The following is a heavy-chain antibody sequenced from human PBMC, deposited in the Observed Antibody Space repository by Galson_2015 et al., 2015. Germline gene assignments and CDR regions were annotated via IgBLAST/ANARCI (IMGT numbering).Heavy chain of an antibody. Sequence: ETLSLTCTVSGGSISSYYWSWIRQPPGKGLEWIGEINHSGSTNYNPSLKSRVTISVDTSKNQFSLKLSSVTAADTAVYYCARQARISSWYAHFDYWGQGTLVTVSS. V-gene: IGHV4-34*01. CDR3: ARQARISSWYAHFDY. CDR1: GGSISSYY. D-gene: IGHD6-13*01. J-gene: IGHJ4*02. CDR2: INHSGST.